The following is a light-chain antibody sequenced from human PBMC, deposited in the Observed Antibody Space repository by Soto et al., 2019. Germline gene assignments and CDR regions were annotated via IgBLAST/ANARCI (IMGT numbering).Light chain of an antibody. CDR3: QQYVTSSPRT. CDR1: QSVSSSY. Sequence: DIVLTQSPATLSLSPGERATLSCRASQSVSSSYLAWYQQKPGQAPRLLMYGISRRATGIPDRFSGSGSGTDFTLTITRLEPEDFAVYYCQQYVTSSPRTFGQGTKVDIK. J-gene: IGKJ1*01. V-gene: IGKV3-20*01. CDR2: GIS.